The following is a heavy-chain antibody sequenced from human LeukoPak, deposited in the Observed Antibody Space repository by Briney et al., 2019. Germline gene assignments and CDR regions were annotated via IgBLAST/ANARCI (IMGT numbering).Heavy chain of an antibody. CDR3: ARGRPKGGDGYNLGYYFEY. Sequence: GRSLRLSCAPSALTFSSYAMHWVRQAPGKGLEYVSAISSNGGSTYYANSVKGRFTISRDNSKNTLYLQMGSLRAEDMAVYYCARGRPKGGDGYNLGYYFEYWGQGTLVTVSS. CDR1: ALTFSSYA. J-gene: IGHJ4*02. D-gene: IGHD5-24*01. V-gene: IGHV3-64*01. CDR2: ISSNGGST.